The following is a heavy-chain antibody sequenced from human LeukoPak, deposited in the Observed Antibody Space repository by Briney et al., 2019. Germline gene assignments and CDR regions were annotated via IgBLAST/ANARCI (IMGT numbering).Heavy chain of an antibody. V-gene: IGHV1-69*13. D-gene: IGHD2-2*01. J-gene: IGHJ4*02. CDR1: GYTFTSYY. Sequence: GASVKVSCKASGYTFTSYYMHWVRQAPGQGLEWMGGIIPIFGTANYAQKFQGRVTITADESTSTAYMELSSLRSEDTAVYYCARVECSSTSCWYFDYWGQGTLVTVSS. CDR3: ARVECSSTSCWYFDY. CDR2: IIPIFGTA.